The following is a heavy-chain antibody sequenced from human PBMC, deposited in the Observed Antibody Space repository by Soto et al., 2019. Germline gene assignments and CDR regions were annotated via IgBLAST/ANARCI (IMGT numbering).Heavy chain of an antibody. D-gene: IGHD5-18*01. Sequence: PGESLKISCKGSGYTFTNYWIVWVRQVPGKGLEWLGIINTADSHTRYSPSFQGQVTVSVDKSIKTAYLQWSSLRASDSAMHYCATPHVETGGPKDEGNHALDVWGQGTTVTVSS. CDR2: INTADSHT. CDR1: GYTFTNYW. V-gene: IGHV5-51*01. CDR3: ATPHVETGGPKDEGNHALDV. J-gene: IGHJ6*02.